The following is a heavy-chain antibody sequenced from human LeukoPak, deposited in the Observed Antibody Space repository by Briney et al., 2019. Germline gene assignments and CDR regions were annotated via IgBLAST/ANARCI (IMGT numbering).Heavy chain of an antibody. Sequence: GGSLRLSCAASGFTFSSYSMNWVRQAPGKGPEWVSSISSSSSYIYYADSVKGRFTISRDNAKNSLYLQMNSLRAEDTAVYYCARDRPEYYDSSGSYDAFDIWGQGTMVTVSS. CDR3: ARDRPEYYDSSGSYDAFDI. CDR1: GFTFSSYS. CDR2: ISSSSSYI. V-gene: IGHV3-21*01. D-gene: IGHD3-22*01. J-gene: IGHJ3*02.